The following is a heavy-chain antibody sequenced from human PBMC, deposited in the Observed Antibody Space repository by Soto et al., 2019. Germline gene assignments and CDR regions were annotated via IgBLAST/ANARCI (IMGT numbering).Heavy chain of an antibody. CDR3: ARDQDSDNYVYAGSQEPYGMDV. V-gene: IGHV1-69*06. CDR1: GGSFSTSS. D-gene: IGHD3-16*01. Sequence: QEQLVQSGAEVKKPGSSVKVSCKASGGSFSTSSFSWVRQAPGQGFEWLGGIIPLSDKPTYAQKFQGRVTITADKSSSTVYMELSSLSSEDTATYYCARDQDSDNYVYAGSQEPYGMDVWGQGTTVTVSS. J-gene: IGHJ6*02. CDR2: IIPLSDKP.